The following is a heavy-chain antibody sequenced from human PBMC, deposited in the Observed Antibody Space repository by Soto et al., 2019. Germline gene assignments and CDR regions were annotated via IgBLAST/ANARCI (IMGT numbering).Heavy chain of an antibody. CDR1: GFTFSNNA. CDR2: ISYDGSNK. J-gene: IGHJ6*02. Sequence: QVQLVESGGGVVQPGRSLRLSCAASGFTFSNNAMDWVRQAPGKGLEWVAVISYDGSNKYIAESVKGRFTISRDNSKNTLFLKMNSLRAEDTAVYYCARGTTTSAFSAMDVWGQWTTVTVSS. D-gene: IGHD1-1*01. CDR3: ARGTTTSAFSAMDV. V-gene: IGHV3-30-3*01.